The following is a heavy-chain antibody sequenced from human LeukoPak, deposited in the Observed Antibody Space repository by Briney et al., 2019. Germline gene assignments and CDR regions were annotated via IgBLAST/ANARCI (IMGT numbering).Heavy chain of an antibody. V-gene: IGHV1-8*01. CDR1: GYTFTSYD. Sequence: GASVKVSCKASGYTFTSYDIYWVRQATGQGLEWMGWMNPNSGNTGYAQKFQGRVTMTRNTSISTAYMELSSLRSEDTAVYYCARGKAAAGIYYFDYWGQGTLVTVCS. D-gene: IGHD6-13*01. J-gene: IGHJ4*02. CDR3: ARGKAAAGIYYFDY. CDR2: MNPNSGNT.